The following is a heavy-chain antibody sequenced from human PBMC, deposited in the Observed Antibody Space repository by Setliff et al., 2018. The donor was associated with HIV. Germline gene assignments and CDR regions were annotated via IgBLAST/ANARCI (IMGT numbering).Heavy chain of an antibody. CDR2: IKQDGSEK. CDR1: GSTFSNYW. V-gene: IGHV3-7*03. Sequence: GGSLRLSCAASGSTFSNYWMSWVRQAPGKGPEWEANIKQDGSEKYYVESVKGRFTISRDNAKNSLYLQMNSLRVEDTAVYYCVRTGLGLREVLSPGVWGTGTTVTVSS. CDR3: VRTGLGLREVLSPGV. J-gene: IGHJ6*04. D-gene: IGHD3-10*01.